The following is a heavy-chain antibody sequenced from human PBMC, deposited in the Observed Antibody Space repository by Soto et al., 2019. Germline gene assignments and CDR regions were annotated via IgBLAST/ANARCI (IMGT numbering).Heavy chain of an antibody. D-gene: IGHD2-15*01. Sequence: PGGSLRLSCAASGFTFSSYAMSWVRQAPGKGLEWVSAISGSGGSTYYADSVKGRFTISRDNSKNTLYLQMNSLRAEDTAVYYCAKGGYCSGGSSPISYYYGMAVWGQGTTVTVYS. J-gene: IGHJ6*02. CDR3: AKGGYCSGGSSPISYYYGMAV. V-gene: IGHV3-23*01. CDR2: ISGSGGST. CDR1: GFTFSSYA.